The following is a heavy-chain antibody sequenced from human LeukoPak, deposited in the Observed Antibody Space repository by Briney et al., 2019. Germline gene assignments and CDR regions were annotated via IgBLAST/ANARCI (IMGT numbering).Heavy chain of an antibody. CDR3: ERQVPYTSRPDY. CDR2: IYYSGST. J-gene: IGHJ4*02. D-gene: IGHD2-2*01. CDR1: GDSINIYY. V-gene: IGHV4-59*08. Sequence: SETLSLTCTVSGDSINIYYWTWIRQPPGKGLEWIGYIYYSGSTNYNPSLKSRVTISVDTSKNQFSLKLDSVTAADTAVYYCERQVPYTSRPDYWGQGTLVTVSS.